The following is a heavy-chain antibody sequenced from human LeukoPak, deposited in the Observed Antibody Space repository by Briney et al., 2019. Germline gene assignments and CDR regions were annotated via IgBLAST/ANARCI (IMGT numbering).Heavy chain of an antibody. CDR1: GGTFSSYA. Sequence: SVKVSCKASGGTFSSYAISWVRQAPGQGLEWMGGIIPIFGTANYAQEFQGRVTITTDESTSTAYMELSSLRSEDTAVYYCARDDLGFWSGYYAFDIWGQGTMVTVSS. V-gene: IGHV1-69*05. CDR2: IIPIFGTA. D-gene: IGHD3-3*01. J-gene: IGHJ3*02. CDR3: ARDDLGFWSGYYAFDI.